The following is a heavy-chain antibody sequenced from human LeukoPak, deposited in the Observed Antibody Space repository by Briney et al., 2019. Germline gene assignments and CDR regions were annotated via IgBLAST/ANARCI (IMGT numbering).Heavy chain of an antibody. D-gene: IGHD3-9*01. CDR3: ARDPYYDILTGLSDY. CDR2: ISSSSSYI. Sequence: GGSLRLSCAASGFTFSSYSMSWVRQAPGKGLEWVSSISSSSSYIYYADSVKGRFTISRDNAKNSLYLQMNSLRAEDTAVYYCARDPYYDILTGLSDYWGQGTLVTVSS. J-gene: IGHJ4*02. CDR1: GFTFSSYS. V-gene: IGHV3-21*01.